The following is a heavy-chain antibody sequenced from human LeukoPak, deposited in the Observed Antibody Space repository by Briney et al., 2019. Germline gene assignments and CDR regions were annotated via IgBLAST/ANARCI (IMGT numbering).Heavy chain of an antibody. J-gene: IGHJ4*02. Sequence: GGSLRLSCAASGFTFTTYWMGWVRQAPGKGLEWVANIKQDGSEQYYVDSAKGRFTISRDNAKNSLYLQMNSLRAEDTALYYCVRGHNGCPFDHWGQGIPVTVSS. CDR1: GFTFTTYW. CDR3: VRGHNGCPFDH. V-gene: IGHV3-7*03. D-gene: IGHD1-14*01. CDR2: IKQDGSEQ.